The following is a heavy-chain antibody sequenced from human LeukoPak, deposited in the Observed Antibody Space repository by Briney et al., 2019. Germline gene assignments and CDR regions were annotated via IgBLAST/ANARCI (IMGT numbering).Heavy chain of an antibody. Sequence: PSETLSLTCTVSGYSISSGYYWGWIRQPPGKGLEWIGYIYYSGSTNYNPSLKSRVTISVDTSKNQFSLKLSSVTAADTAVYYCASQSSSRASVEKGLDYWGQGTLVTVSS. CDR2: IYYSGST. CDR1: GYSISSGYY. D-gene: IGHD6-6*01. CDR3: ASQSSSRASVEKGLDY. J-gene: IGHJ4*02. V-gene: IGHV4-61*01.